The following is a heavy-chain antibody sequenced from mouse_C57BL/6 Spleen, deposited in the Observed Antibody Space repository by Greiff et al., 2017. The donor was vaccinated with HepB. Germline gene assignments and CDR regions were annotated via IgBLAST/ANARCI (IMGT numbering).Heavy chain of an antibody. V-gene: IGHV1-61*01. CDR3: ARRGITTDWYFDV. Sequence: VQLQQPGAELVRPGSSVKLSCKASGYTFTSYWMDWVKQRPGQGLEWIGNIYPSDSETHYNQKFKDKATLTVDKSSSTAYMQLSSLTSEDSAVYYCARRGITTDWYFDVWGTGTTVTVSS. CDR1: GYTFTSYW. J-gene: IGHJ1*03. D-gene: IGHD1-2*01. CDR2: IYPSDSET.